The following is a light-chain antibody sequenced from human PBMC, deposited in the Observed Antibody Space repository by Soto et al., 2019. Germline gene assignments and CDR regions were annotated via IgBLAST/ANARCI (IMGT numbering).Light chain of an antibody. CDR1: QSVSSN. V-gene: IGKV3-15*01. CDR3: QQYNNWKRT. CDR2: GAS. Sequence: EIVMTQSPATLSVSPGERATLSCRASQSVSSNLAWDQQKPGQAPRLLIYGASTRATGIPARFSGSGSGTEFTLTISSLQSEDFAVYYCQQYNNWKRTFGQGTKVEIK. J-gene: IGKJ1*01.